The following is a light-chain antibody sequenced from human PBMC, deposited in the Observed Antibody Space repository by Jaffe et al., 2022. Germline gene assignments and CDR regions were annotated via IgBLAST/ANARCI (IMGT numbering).Light chain of an antibody. CDR2: GNS. V-gene: IGLV1-40*01. Sequence: QSVLTQPPSVSGAPGQRVTISCTGSSSNIGAGYDVHWYQQLPGTAPKLLIYGNSNRPSGVPDRFSGSKSGTSASLAITGLQAEDEADYYCQSYDSSSCGVFGGGTKLTVL. J-gene: IGLJ2*01. CDR3: QSYDSSSCGV. CDR1: SSNIGAGYD.